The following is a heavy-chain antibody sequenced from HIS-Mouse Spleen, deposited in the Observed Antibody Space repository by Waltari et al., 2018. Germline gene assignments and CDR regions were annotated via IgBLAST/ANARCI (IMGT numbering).Heavy chain of an antibody. CDR2: IYYSGST. D-gene: IGHD6-13*01. J-gene: IGHJ2*01. Sequence: QLQLQESGPGLGKPSETLSLTCTVSGGSISSSSYYCGWIRTPPGKGLEWIGSIYYSGSTYYNPSLKSRVTISVDTSKNQFSLKLSSVTAADTAVYYCAREIPYSSSWYDWYFDLWGRGTLVTVSS. CDR3: AREIPYSSSWYDWYFDL. V-gene: IGHV4-39*07. CDR1: GGSISSSSYY.